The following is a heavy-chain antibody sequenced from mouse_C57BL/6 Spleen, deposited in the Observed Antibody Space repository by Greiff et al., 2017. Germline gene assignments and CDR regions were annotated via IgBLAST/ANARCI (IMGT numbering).Heavy chain of an antibody. CDR3: ERSTTVLDY. CDR2: INPYNGGT. J-gene: IGHJ2*01. CDR1: GYTFTDYY. Sequence: EVKLVESGPVLVKPGASVKMSCKASGYTFTDYYMNWVKQSHGKSLEWIGVINPYNGGTSYNQKFKGKATLTVDKSSSTAYMELNSLTSEDAAVYYCERSTTVLDYWGQGTTLTVSS. V-gene: IGHV1-19*01. D-gene: IGHD1-1*01.